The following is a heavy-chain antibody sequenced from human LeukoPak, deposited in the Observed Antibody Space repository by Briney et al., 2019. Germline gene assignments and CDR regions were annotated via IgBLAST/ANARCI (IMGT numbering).Heavy chain of an antibody. J-gene: IGHJ3*02. CDR1: GFTFRSYA. D-gene: IGHD1-26*01. Sequence: GGSLRLSCAASGFTFRSYAMTWVRQAPGKGLEWVSSISGSGGSTYYADSVKGRFSITRDNSKNTLYLQMASLRAEDTALYYCAKDLRFSGSPRAFDIWGQGTMFTVSS. V-gene: IGHV3-23*01. CDR3: AKDLRFSGSPRAFDI. CDR2: ISGSGGST.